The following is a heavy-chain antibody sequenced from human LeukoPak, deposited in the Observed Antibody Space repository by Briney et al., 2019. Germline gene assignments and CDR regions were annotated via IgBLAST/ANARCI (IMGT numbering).Heavy chain of an antibody. Sequence: GGSLRLSCATSGFTFSHYGMHWVRQAPGKGLEWVAVIWSDATNKYYAGSVKGRFTISRDYSKNSLYLQMSSLRAEDTATYYCARAAQRGFDYSNSLQYWGQGTLVTVSS. V-gene: IGHV3-33*08. CDR2: IWSDATNK. CDR3: ARAAQRGFDYSNSLQY. D-gene: IGHD4-11*01. CDR1: GFTFSHYG. J-gene: IGHJ4*02.